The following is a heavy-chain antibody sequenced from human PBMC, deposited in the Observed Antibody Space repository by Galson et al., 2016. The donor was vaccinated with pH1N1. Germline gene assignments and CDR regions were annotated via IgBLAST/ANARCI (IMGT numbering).Heavy chain of an antibody. CDR3: ARPALVRGVVYYHYGMDV. CDR1: GGTFSNSA. D-gene: IGHD3-10*01. J-gene: IGHJ6*02. Sequence: SVKVSCKASGGTFSNSAVSWVRQAPGQGLEWMGGIIPIFGTTNYAQKIQGRVTITADQITSTSYMELRSLRSVDTAIYYCARPALVRGVVYYHYGMDVWGQGTTVTVSS. CDR2: IIPIFGTT. V-gene: IGHV1-69*13.